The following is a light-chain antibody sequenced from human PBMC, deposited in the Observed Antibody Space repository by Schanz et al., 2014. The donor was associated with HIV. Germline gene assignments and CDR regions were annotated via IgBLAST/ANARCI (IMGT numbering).Light chain of an antibody. V-gene: IGLV1-40*01. CDR2: NAN. J-gene: IGLJ3*02. CDR1: SSNIGTGYD. CDR3: AAWDDSLRGVV. Sequence: QSVLTQPPSVSGAPGQRVTVSCTGSSSNIGTGYDVQWFQHLPGTAPKLLIYNANNRPSGVPDRFSGSKSGTSASLAISGLQSEDEAAYYCAAWDDSLRGVVFGGGTQLTVL.